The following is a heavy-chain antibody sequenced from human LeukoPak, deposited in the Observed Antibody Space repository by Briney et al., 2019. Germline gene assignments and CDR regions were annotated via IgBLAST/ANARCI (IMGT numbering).Heavy chain of an antibody. J-gene: IGHJ4*02. CDR2: ISYDGSNK. Sequence: GRSLRLSCAASGFTFSSYAMHWVRQAPGKGLEWVAVISYDGSNKYYADSVKGRFTISRDNSKNTLYLQMNSLRAEDTAVYYCARSVAFYYFDYWGQGTLVTVSS. CDR3: ARSVAFYYFDY. V-gene: IGHV3-30-3*01. D-gene: IGHD2/OR15-2a*01. CDR1: GFTFSSYA.